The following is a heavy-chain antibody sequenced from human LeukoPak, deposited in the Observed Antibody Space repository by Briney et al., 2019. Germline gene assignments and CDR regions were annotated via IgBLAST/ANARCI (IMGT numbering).Heavy chain of an antibody. J-gene: IGHJ3*02. CDR2: ISGSGGTT. CDR1: GFTFSSSA. D-gene: IGHD3-22*01. CDR3: AKSAHYYDSSGYLVNDAFDI. V-gene: IGHV3-23*01. Sequence: GGSLRLSCAASGFTFSSSAMSWVRQAPGKGLEWVSGISGSGGTTHYADSVKGRFTISRDNSKNTLYLQMNSLRAEDTAVYYCAKSAHYYDSSGYLVNDAFDIWGQGTMVTVSS.